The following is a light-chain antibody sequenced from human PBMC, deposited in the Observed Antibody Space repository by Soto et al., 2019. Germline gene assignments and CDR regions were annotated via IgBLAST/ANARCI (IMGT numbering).Light chain of an antibody. Sequence: SALTQPPSASGTPGQRVTISCSGSSSNIGSDTVNWYQQLPGTAPRLLIYNNNQRPSGVPDRFSGSKSGTSASLAISGLQSEDEADYYCAAWDDSLNGFYVFGTGTKVTVL. CDR3: AAWDDSLNGFYV. CDR1: SSNIGSDT. V-gene: IGLV1-44*01. CDR2: NNN. J-gene: IGLJ1*01.